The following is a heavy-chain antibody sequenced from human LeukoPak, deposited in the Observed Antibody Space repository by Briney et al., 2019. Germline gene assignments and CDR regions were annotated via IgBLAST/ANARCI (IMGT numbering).Heavy chain of an antibody. J-gene: IGHJ5*02. Sequence: ASVKVSCKASGYTFTGYYMHWVRQAPGQGLEWMGWINPNSGGTNYAQKFQGRVTMTRDTSISTAYMELSRLRSDDTAVYYCARDRGTYYDFWSGYPGASFFDPWGQGTLVTVSS. CDR2: INPNSGGT. D-gene: IGHD3-3*01. CDR3: ARDRGTYYDFWSGYPGASFFDP. V-gene: IGHV1-2*02. CDR1: GYTFTGYY.